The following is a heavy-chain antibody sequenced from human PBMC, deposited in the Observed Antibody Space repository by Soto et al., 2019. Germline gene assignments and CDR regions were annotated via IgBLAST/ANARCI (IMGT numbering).Heavy chain of an antibody. CDR1: GYTLNTYG. CDR2: ISAYDGKT. CDR3: ARDPHEFWTSYWFDP. D-gene: IGHD3-3*01. Sequence: ASVKVSCKTSGYTLNTYGINWVRQAPGQGLELMGWISAYDGKTTYAEKFQGRVTLTTDTSTSTAYMELRSLRSDDTAIYYCARDPHEFWTSYWFDPWGQGTPVTVSS. V-gene: IGHV1-18*01. J-gene: IGHJ5*02.